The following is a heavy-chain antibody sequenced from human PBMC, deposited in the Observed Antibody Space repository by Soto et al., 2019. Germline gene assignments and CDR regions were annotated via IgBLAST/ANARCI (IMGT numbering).Heavy chain of an antibody. CDR1: GGSISSYY. Sequence: KPSETLSLTCTVSGGSISSYYWSWIRQPPGKGLEWIGYIYYSGSTNYNPSLKSRVTISVDTSKNQFSLKLSSVTAADTAVYYCARQDRRRWFDPWGQGTLVTVSS. V-gene: IGHV4-59*01. J-gene: IGHJ5*02. CDR2: IYYSGST. CDR3: ARQDRRRWFDP.